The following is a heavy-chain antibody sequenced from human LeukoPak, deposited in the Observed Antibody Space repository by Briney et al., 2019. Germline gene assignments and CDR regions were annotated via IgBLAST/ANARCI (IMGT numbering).Heavy chain of an antibody. CDR3: TRHNEEGQRRTVFGVVVMVWFDH. CDR2: VFHSGRT. V-gene: IGHV4-39*07. CDR1: GDSFSAPNYH. J-gene: IGHJ5*02. D-gene: IGHD3-3*01. Sequence: PSETLSFTCTVAGDSFSAPNYHWGWLRQTPGKGLEWIGSVFHSGRTFYNPSLKSRVTISIDPSTNQLSLSVTSVTAADTAIYYCTRHNEEGQRRTVFGVVVMVWFDHWGQGSLVTVSS.